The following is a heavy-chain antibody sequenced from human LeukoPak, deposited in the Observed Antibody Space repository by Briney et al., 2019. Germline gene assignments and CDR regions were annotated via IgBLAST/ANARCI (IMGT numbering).Heavy chain of an antibody. CDR1: GYTFTSYY. D-gene: IGHD6-19*01. V-gene: IGHV1-46*01. CDR3: ARDSGVSSSGLSYFDY. Sequence: ASVKVSCKASGYTFTSYYMHWVRQAPGQGLEWMGIINPSGGSTSYAQKFQGRVTMTRDTSTSTVYMELSSLRSEDTAVYYCARDSGVSSSGLSYFDYWGQGTLVTVSS. CDR2: INPSGGST. J-gene: IGHJ4*02.